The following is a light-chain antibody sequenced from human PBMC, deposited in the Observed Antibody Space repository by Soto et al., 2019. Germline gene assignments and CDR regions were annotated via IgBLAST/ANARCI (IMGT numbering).Light chain of an antibody. V-gene: IGKV3D-20*01. CDR3: HQYGSSPRT. J-gene: IGKJ1*01. CDR1: QSVSSSY. Sequence: ESLFTLAPTALSLSLGERATLSCGASQSVSSSYLAWYQQNPGLAPRLLIYDASNRATGIPDRFSGSGSGTDFTLTISRLEPEDFAVYYCHQYGSSPRTFGQGTKVDIK. CDR2: DAS.